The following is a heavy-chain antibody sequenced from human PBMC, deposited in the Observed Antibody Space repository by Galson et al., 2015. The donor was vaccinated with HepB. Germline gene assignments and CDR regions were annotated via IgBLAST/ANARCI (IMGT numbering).Heavy chain of an antibody. Sequence: SLRLSCAASGFTFSSYRMSWVRQAPGKGLEWVANIKQDGSEKYYVDSVKGRFTISRDNAKNSLYLQMNSLRAEDTAVYYCARGLYYFDYWGQGTLVTVSS. CDR1: GFTFSSYR. J-gene: IGHJ4*02. CDR3: ARGLYYFDY. CDR2: IKQDGSEK. V-gene: IGHV3-7*01. D-gene: IGHD2-15*01.